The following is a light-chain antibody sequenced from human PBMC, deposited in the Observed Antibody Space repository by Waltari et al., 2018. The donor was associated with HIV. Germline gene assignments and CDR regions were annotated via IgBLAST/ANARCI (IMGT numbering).Light chain of an antibody. V-gene: IGLV2-14*01. CDR1: SSEVGGYNY. Sequence: QSALTQPASVSGSPGQSITISCTGTSSEVGGYNYVSWYQQHPGKAPKLMIYEVSNRPSGVSNRFSGSKSGNTASLTISGLQVEDEADYYCSSYTSSSTKVFGTGTRVTVL. CDR3: SSYTSSSTKV. CDR2: EVS. J-gene: IGLJ1*01.